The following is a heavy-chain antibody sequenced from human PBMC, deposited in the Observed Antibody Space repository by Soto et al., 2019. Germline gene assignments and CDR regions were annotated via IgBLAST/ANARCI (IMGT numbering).Heavy chain of an antibody. D-gene: IGHD2-2*01. CDR2: VIPIVGTG. CDR1: GGTFSNYA. V-gene: IGHV1-69*01. CDR3: ARVVILVPTASTHYHDRVDV. J-gene: IGHJ6*02. Sequence: QVQLVQSGAEVRKPGSSVTVSCKASGGTFSNYAISWVRQAPGQGLEWMGGVIPIVGTGSYAQKFQGRVTITADEPTTTAYLELSRLRLEDTAVYYCARVVILVPTASTHYHDRVDVWGPGPTVTVSS.